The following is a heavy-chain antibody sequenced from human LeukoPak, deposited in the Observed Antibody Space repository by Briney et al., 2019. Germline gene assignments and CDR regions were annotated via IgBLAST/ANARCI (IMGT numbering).Heavy chain of an antibody. J-gene: IGHJ3*02. V-gene: IGHV4-59*01. Sequence: SETLSLSCTVSGASTSHFYWNWIRQPPGKGLEWIGYMHNSGSSKHSPSLKSRVTISIDTSKNQFSLQLTSVTAADTAIYYCARSAEWLRNAFDIWSQGTMVSVSS. CDR2: MHNSGSS. CDR3: ARSAEWLRNAFDI. CDR1: GASTSHFY. D-gene: IGHD5-12*01.